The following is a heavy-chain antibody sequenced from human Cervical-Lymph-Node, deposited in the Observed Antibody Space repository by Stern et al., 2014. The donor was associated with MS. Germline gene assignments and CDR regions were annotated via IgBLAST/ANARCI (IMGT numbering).Heavy chain of an antibody. CDR1: GFSLSNSG. CDR2: MSFVGGNK. Sequence: VQSGRSLTLSCAASGFSLSNSGMHWVRQAPGKGLEWVAVMSFVGGNKKYGDSVKGRFSISRDMANNTLFLQMNSLRPEDTAVYYCMGVGDAMHVWGQGTTVIVSS. V-gene: IGHV3-30*03. CDR3: MGVGDAMHV. J-gene: IGHJ6*02.